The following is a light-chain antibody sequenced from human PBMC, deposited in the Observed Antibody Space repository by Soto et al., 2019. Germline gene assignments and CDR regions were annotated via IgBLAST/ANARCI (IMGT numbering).Light chain of an antibody. CDR3: QQYGSSRLT. Sequence: DIVLTQSPGTLSLSPGERATLSCRTSQSVSSRFFTWDQQKPGQAPRVLIYGASSMATGIPDRFSGSGSGTDFTLTISRLEPENFAVYYCQQYGSSRLTFGGGTKV. CDR1: QSVSSRF. CDR2: GAS. V-gene: IGKV3-20*01. J-gene: IGKJ4*01.